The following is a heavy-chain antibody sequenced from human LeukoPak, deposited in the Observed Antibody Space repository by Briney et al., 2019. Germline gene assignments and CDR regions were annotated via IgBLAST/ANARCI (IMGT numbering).Heavy chain of an antibody. CDR1: GYTFTSYG. V-gene: IGHV1-18*01. CDR3: ARAAFWSGYPYYFDY. J-gene: IGHJ4*02. CDR2: ISAYNGNT. D-gene: IGHD3-3*01. Sequence: GASVQVSCKASGYTFTSYGISWVRQAPGQGLEWMGWISAYNGNTNYAQKLQGRVTMTTDTSTSTAYMELRSLRSDDTAVYYCARAAFWSGYPYYFDYWGQGTLVTVSS.